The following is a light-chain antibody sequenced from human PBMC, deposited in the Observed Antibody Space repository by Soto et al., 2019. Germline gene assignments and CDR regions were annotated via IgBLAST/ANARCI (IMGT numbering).Light chain of an antibody. Sequence: EIVLTQSPGTLSLSPGERATLSCRASQSVSSSYLGWYQQKPGQAPRLLIYGASSRASGFPDWFSGSGSGTAFTLTISRLEPEDFAVYYCQHYGSSPRPFGQGTKVEIK. J-gene: IGKJ1*01. CDR3: QHYGSSPRP. CDR1: QSVSSSY. CDR2: GAS. V-gene: IGKV3-20*01.